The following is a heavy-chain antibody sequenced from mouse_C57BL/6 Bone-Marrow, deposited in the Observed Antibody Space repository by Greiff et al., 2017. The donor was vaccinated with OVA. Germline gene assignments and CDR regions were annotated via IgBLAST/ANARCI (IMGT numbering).Heavy chain of an antibody. J-gene: IGHJ3*01. CDR3: ARRDYGSSWAY. V-gene: IGHV5-6*01. Sequence: VQLKESGGDLVKPGGSLKLSCAASGFTFSSYGMSWVRQTPDKRLEWVATISSGGSYTYYPDSVKGRFTISRDNAKNTLYLQMSSLKSEDTAMYYCARRDYGSSWAYWGQGTLVTVSA. D-gene: IGHD1-1*01. CDR2: ISSGGSYT. CDR1: GFTFSSYG.